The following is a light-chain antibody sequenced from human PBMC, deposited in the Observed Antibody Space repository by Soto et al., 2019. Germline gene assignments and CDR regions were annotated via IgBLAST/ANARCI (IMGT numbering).Light chain of an antibody. Sequence: DIQMTQSPSTLSASVGDRVTITCRASQSISSWLAWYQQKPGKAPKLLIYDASSLESGVPSRFSGSGSGTEFNLTISSLQPDDFETNYCQQYNSYSWTCGQGTKVEIK. CDR1: QSISSW. CDR3: QQYNSYSWT. V-gene: IGKV1-5*01. CDR2: DAS. J-gene: IGKJ1*01.